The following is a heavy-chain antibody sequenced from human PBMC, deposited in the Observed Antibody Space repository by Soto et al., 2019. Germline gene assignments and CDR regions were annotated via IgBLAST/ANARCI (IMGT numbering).Heavy chain of an antibody. CDR3: AKGSVVVAAKFDS. V-gene: IGHV3-23*01. J-gene: IGHJ4*02. CDR1: GFTFNNYA. Sequence: EVQLLESGGDLVQPGVSRRLSCAASGFTFNNYAMSWVRQAPGKGLEWVSAISSSGYSTYYADSVKGRFTISRDNSKNTVYLQMNNLRAEDTAVYYCAKGSVVVAAKFDSRGQGTLVTVSS. D-gene: IGHD2-21*02. CDR2: ISSSGYST.